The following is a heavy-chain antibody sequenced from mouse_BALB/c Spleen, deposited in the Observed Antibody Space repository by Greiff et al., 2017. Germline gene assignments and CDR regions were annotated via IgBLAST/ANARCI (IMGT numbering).Heavy chain of an antibody. Sequence: EVKLMESGGGLVQPGGSRKLSCAASGFTFSSFGMHWVRQAPEKGLEWVAYISSGSSTIYYADTVKGRFTISSDNPKNTLFLQMTSLRSEDTARYYCARSGSSGYLDYWGQGTTLTVSS. J-gene: IGHJ2*01. CDR3: ARSGSSGYLDY. D-gene: IGHD3-1*01. CDR1: GFTFSSFG. CDR2: ISSGSSTI. V-gene: IGHV5-17*02.